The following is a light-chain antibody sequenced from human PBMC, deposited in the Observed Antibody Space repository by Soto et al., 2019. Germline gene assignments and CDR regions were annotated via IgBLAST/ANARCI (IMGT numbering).Light chain of an antibody. V-gene: IGKV3-20*01. CDR2: GAS. J-gene: IGKJ1*01. CDR3: QQYANSPRT. Sequence: EIVLTQSPGTLSLSPGERATLSCRASQTVTSSYLAWYQHRPGQAPRLLIYGASSRATGIPDRFSGSGSGSDFTLTISRLEPEDFAVYYCQQYANSPRTFGQGTKVEI. CDR1: QTVTSSY.